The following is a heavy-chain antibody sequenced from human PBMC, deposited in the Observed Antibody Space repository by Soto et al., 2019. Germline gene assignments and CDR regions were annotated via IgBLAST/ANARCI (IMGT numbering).Heavy chain of an antibody. CDR1: GYTFTSYG. CDR3: ARVQSGYDFAY. J-gene: IGHJ4*02. D-gene: IGHD5-12*01. V-gene: IGHV1-18*01. Sequence: QVQLVQSGAEVKKPGASVKVSCKASGYTFTSYGINWVRQAPGQGLEWMGWISANNGNTHYAQKLQGRVTMTTDTSTSTAYRELRSLRSDDTAVYYCARVQSGYDFAYWGQGTLVTVSS. CDR2: ISANNGNT.